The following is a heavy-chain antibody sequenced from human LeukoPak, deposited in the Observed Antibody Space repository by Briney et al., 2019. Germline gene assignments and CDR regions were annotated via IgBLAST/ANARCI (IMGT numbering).Heavy chain of an antibody. CDR2: ISYDGSNK. J-gene: IGHJ6*02. CDR3: AKVMSEGYYYGMDV. Sequence: GGYMRLSCAASGSTFSSYGMHWVRQAPGKGLEWVAVISYDGSNKYYADSVKGRFTISRDNSKNTLYLQMNSLRAEDTAVYYCAKVMSEGYYYGMDVWGQGTTDTVSS. V-gene: IGHV3-30*18. CDR1: GSTFSSYG. D-gene: IGHD3-10*02.